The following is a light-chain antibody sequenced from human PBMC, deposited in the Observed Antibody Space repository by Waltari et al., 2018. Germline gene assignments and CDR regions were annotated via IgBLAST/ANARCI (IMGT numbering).Light chain of an antibody. Sequence: QYVLTQPPSASGTPGQRVTISCSGSRSNVGDHVVSGYHQVPGTAPKLVIYRNEQRPSGVPDRFTASKSGTSASLAISGLQSEDEGDYYCATWDDSPTGRWVFGGGTRVTVL. V-gene: IGLV1-44*01. CDR2: RNE. J-gene: IGLJ3*02. CDR1: RSNVGDHV. CDR3: ATWDDSPTGRWV.